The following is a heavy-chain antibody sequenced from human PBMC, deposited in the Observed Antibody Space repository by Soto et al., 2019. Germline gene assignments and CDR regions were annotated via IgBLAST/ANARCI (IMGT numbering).Heavy chain of an antibody. CDR3: AKVPYSGYDYSYFDY. CDR2: IAYDGSNK. V-gene: IGHV3-30*18. CDR1: GFTFSSYG. Sequence: GGSLRLSCAASGFTFSSYGMHWVRQAPGKGLEWVAVIAYDGSNKYYADSVKGRFTISRDNSKNTLYLQMNSLRAEDTAEYYCAKVPYSGYDYSYFDYWGQGTLVTVSS. D-gene: IGHD5-12*01. J-gene: IGHJ4*02.